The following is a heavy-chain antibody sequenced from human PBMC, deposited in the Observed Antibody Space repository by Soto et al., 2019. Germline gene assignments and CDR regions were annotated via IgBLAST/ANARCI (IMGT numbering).Heavy chain of an antibody. CDR2: INHSGST. CDR3: ARGYDILTGFPYYYMDV. CDR1: GGSFSGYY. J-gene: IGHJ6*03. D-gene: IGHD3-9*01. Sequence: SETLSFTCAFYGGSFSGYYWSWIRQPPGKGLEWIGEINHSGSTNYNPSLKSRVTISVDTSKNQFSLKLSSVTAADAAVYYCARGYDILTGFPYYYMDVWGKGTTVTVS. V-gene: IGHV4-34*01.